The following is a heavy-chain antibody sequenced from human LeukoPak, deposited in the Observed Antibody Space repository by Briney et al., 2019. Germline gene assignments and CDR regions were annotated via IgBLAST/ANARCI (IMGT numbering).Heavy chain of an antibody. CDR3: AKGSYSSGWANRY. CDR1: GFTFSGYA. Sequence: PGGSLRLSCAASGFTFSGYAMSWVRQAPGKGLEWVSAISGSGAGTYYADSVKGRFTISRDNSKNTLYLQMNSLRADDTAVYYCAKGSYSSGWANRYWGQGTLVTVSS. CDR2: ISGSGAGT. V-gene: IGHV3-23*01. J-gene: IGHJ4*02. D-gene: IGHD6-19*01.